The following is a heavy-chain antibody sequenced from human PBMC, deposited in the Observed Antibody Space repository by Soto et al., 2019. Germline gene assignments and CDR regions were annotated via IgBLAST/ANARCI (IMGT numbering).Heavy chain of an antibody. CDR1: GFTFNSAW. J-gene: IGHJ4*02. CDR3: TTWRREKSCTTVSCYGDGAY. Sequence: EVPLVESGGALVKPGESLTLSCAASGFTFNSAWMTWVRQAPGKGLEWVGRIKSWTDGGRVDTAAPVKGRYTISRDDSKHTFYLEMNRLKREDTAVYYCTTWRREKSCTTVSCYGDGAYWGQGTRVSVSS. CDR2: IKSWTDGGRV. D-gene: IGHD2-8*01. V-gene: IGHV3-15*02.